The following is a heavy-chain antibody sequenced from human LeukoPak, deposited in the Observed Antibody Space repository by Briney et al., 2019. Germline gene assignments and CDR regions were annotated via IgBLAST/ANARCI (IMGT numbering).Heavy chain of an antibody. D-gene: IGHD1-1*01. CDR2: IKQDGSEK. V-gene: IGHV3-7*01. CDR3: ARDRRLETDYFDY. CDR1: GFNFGTYW. Sequence: GGSLRLSCAASGFNFGTYWMIWVRQAPGTGLEWVANIKQDGSEKNYVDSVKGRFTISRDNAKNSLYLQMNSLRAEDTAVYYCARDRRLETDYFDYWGQGTLVTVSS. J-gene: IGHJ4*02.